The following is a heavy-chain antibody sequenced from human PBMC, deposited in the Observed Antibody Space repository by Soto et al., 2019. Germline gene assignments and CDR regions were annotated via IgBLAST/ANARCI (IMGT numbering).Heavy chain of an antibody. D-gene: IGHD2-2*01. J-gene: IGHJ3*02. CDR1: GFTFSSYA. Sequence: GGSLRLSCAASGFTFSSYAMSWVRQAPGKGLEWVSAISGSGGSTYYADSVKGRFTISRDNSKNTLYLQMNSLRAEDTAVYYCAKDRGVVVVPAAIDAFDIWGQGTMVTV. CDR3: AKDRGVVVVPAAIDAFDI. V-gene: IGHV3-23*01. CDR2: ISGSGGST.